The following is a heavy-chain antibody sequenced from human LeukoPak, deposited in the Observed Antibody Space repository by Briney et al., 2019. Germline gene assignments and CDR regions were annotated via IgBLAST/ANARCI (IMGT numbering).Heavy chain of an antibody. D-gene: IGHD2-8*02. CDR3: ARVTGTRWVVFDF. V-gene: IGHV4-59*01. J-gene: IGHJ4*02. CDR1: GGSITSYF. Sequence: SSETLSLTCTVSGGSITSYFWSWIRQPPGKGLEWIGYIYNNGSTKYNPVLKSRVTISIDTSKNQFSLNLSSVTAADTAVYHCARVTGTRWVVFDFWGLGTLVTVSS. CDR2: IYNNGST.